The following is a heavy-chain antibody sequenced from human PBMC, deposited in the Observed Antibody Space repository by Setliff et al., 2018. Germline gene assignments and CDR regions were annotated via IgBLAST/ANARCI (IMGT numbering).Heavy chain of an antibody. CDR3: AISTIFGVVSPTPDAFDI. D-gene: IGHD3-3*01. Sequence: SVKVSCKASGGTSSRHAISWVRQAPGQGLEWMGRIIPIFGTANYAQKFQGRVTITADKSTSTAYMELSSLRSEDTAVYYCAISTIFGVVSPTPDAFDIWGQGTMVTVSS. V-gene: IGHV1-69*06. CDR2: IIPIFGTA. CDR1: GGTSSRHA. J-gene: IGHJ3*02.